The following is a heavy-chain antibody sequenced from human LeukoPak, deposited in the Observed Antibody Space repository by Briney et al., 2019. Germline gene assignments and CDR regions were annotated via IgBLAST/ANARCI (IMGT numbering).Heavy chain of an antibody. CDR1: GGTFSSYA. CDR3: ARGRSGWDGVHDF. V-gene: IGHV1-69*05. J-gene: IGHJ4*02. CDR2: IIPIFGTA. Sequence: SVKVSCKASGGTFSSYAISWVRQAPGQGLECMGRIIPIFGTANYAQKFQGRVTITTDESTSTAYMELSSLRSEDTAVYYCARGRSGWDGVHDFWGQGTLVTVSS. D-gene: IGHD6-19*01.